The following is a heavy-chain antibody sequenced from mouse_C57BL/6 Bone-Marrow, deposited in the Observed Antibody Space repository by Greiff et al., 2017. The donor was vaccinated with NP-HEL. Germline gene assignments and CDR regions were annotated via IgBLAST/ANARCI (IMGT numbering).Heavy chain of an antibody. CDR3: ARGGGSWGFAY. Sequence: QVQLKQSGAELVMPGASVKLSCKASGYTFTSYWMHWVKQRPGQGLEWIGEIDPSDSYTNYNQKFKGKATLTVDKSSSTAYMQLSSLTSEDSAVYYCARGGGSWGFAYWGQGTLVTVSA. D-gene: IGHD1-1*02. CDR2: IDPSDSYT. J-gene: IGHJ3*01. V-gene: IGHV1-69*01. CDR1: GYTFTSYW.